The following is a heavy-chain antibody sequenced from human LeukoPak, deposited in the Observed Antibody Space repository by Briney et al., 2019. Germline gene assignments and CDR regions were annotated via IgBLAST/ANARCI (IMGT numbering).Heavy chain of an antibody. CDR3: ARATLSDYYFNY. J-gene: IGHJ4*02. CDR1: GYVFTTHY. Sequence: ASVKVSCKASGYVFTTHYIHWVRQAPGQGLEWIGIINPSAGKTSYPQEFQDRVTMTMDTSTSTVYMELSSLRSEDTAVYFCARATLSDYYFNYWGQGTLVTVSS. CDR2: INPSAGKT. V-gene: IGHV1-46*01.